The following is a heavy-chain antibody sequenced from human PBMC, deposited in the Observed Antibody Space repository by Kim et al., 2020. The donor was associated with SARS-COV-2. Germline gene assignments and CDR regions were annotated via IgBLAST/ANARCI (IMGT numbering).Heavy chain of an antibody. V-gene: IGHV3-23*01. CDR2: FSGSGIST. D-gene: IGHD3-22*01. CDR1: GFTFSAHA. Sequence: GGSLRLSCVASGFTFSAHAMSWVRQAPGKGLGWVSGFSGSGISTYYADSVKGRFTISRDNSKNTVYLQMNSLRVDDTAIYYCAKDTSLSMIVVASFDNWGQGSLVTVSS. CDR3: AKDTSLSMIVVASFDN. J-gene: IGHJ4*02.